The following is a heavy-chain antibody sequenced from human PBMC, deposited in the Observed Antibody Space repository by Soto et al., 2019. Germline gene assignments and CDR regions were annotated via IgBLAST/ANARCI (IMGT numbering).Heavy chain of an antibody. CDR3: AREEVAAAGTDYYYYYGMDV. CDR2: IYYSGST. CDR1: GGSISSYY. Sequence: QVQLQESGPGLVKPSETLSLTCTVSGGSISSYYWSWIRQPPGKGLEWIGYIYYSGSTNYNPSLNGLVSISVHTSKNQSSLKLSSVPAADTAVYYCAREEVAAAGTDYYYYYGMDVWGQGTTVTVSS. D-gene: IGHD6-13*01. J-gene: IGHJ6*02. V-gene: IGHV4-59*01.